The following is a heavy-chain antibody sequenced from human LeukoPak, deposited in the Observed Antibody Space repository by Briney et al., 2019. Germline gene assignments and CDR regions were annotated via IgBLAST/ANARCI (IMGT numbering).Heavy chain of an antibody. D-gene: IGHD3-10*01. CDR3: AREAERGSAQTRSGSHHVSQGKFDP. V-gene: IGHV3-21*04. CDR2: ISSSSSYI. Sequence: GGSLRLSCAASGFTFSSYSMNWVRQAPGKGLEWVSSISSSSSYIYYADSVKGRFTISRDNAKNSLYLQMNSLRAEDTAVYYCAREAERGSAQTRSGSHHVSQGKFDPWGQGTLVTVSS. J-gene: IGHJ5*02. CDR1: GFTFSSYS.